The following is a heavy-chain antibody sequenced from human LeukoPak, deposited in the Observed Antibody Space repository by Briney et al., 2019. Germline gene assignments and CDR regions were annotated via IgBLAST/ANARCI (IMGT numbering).Heavy chain of an antibody. Sequence: PGGSLRLSCAVSGFTFSDYGMYWVRQAPGKGLEWVAFIRYDGSNKYYADSVKGRFTISRDISKNTLYLQMNSLRPEDTALYYCAKDMGQWELLDSWGQGTLVTVSS. CDR1: GFTFSDYG. V-gene: IGHV3-30*02. CDR3: AKDMGQWELLDS. J-gene: IGHJ4*02. CDR2: IRYDGSNK. D-gene: IGHD1-26*01.